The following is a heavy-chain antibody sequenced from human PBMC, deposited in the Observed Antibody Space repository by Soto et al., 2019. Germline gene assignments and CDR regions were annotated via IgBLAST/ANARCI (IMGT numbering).Heavy chain of an antibody. CDR3: ARGGWRHIDY. CDR1: GDTIITGGCT. D-gene: IGHD3-3*01. J-gene: IGHJ4*02. Sequence: SETLSLTCDVAGDTIITGGCTWAWIRQPPGEALEWIGHSYHSGNPYYNTSLKSRVTISVDTPENQISLKVRSVTAADTAVYYCARGGWRHIDYWGQGTLVTVSS. V-gene: IGHV4-30-2*01. CDR2: SYHSGNP.